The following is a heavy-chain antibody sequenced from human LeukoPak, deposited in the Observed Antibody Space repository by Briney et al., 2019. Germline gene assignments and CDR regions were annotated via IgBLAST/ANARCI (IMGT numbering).Heavy chain of an antibody. V-gene: IGHV3-21*01. J-gene: IGHJ6*02. D-gene: IGHD4-23*01. Sequence: GGSLRLSCAASGFTFSSYSMNWVRQAPGKGLEWVSSISSSSSYIYYADSVKGRFTISRDNAKKSLYLQMNSLRAEDTAVYYCARDPSVVTPWHYYGMDVWGQGTTVTVSS. CDR2: ISSSSSYI. CDR3: ARDPSVVTPWHYYGMDV. CDR1: GFTFSSYS.